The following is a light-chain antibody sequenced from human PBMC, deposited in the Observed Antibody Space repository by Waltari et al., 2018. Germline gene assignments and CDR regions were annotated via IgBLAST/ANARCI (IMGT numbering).Light chain of an antibody. V-gene: IGKV3-15*01. CDR2: HAS. CDR3: QQYNNWPFT. CDR1: QSVSNK. Sequence: DIVMTQSPGTLSVSPGERATLSGRASQSVSNKVAWFQQKPGQAPRLLIYHASARATGVPARFSGSASGTEFTLTISSLQSEDFGVYYCQQYNNWPFTFGPGTKMAIK. J-gene: IGKJ3*01.